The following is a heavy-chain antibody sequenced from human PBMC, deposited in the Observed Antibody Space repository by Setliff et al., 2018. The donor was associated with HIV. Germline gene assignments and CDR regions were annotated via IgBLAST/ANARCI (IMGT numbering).Heavy chain of an antibody. CDR1: GDSISSGSYF. CDR3: ARGHDNKYYYFYYMDV. Sequence: PSENLSLTCTVSGDSISSGSYFWIWIRQPAGKGLEWIGHISTTGSTNYNPSLKSRVIMSVDTSRNQFSLKLSSVTAADTAVYYCARGHDNKYYYFYYMDVWGKGTTVTVSS. D-gene: IGHD3-9*01. J-gene: IGHJ6*03. V-gene: IGHV4-61*09. CDR2: ISTTGST.